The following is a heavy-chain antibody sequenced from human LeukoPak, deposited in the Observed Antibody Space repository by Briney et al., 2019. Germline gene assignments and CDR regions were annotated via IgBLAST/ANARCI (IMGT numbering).Heavy chain of an antibody. V-gene: IGHV1-46*01. Sequence: ASVKVSCKASGYTFTSYYMHWVRQAPGQGLEWMGIINPSGGSTSYAQKFQGRVTMTRDMSTSTVYMELSSLRSEDTAVYYCARDPRAGNSSGWYDYYYYYMDVWGKGTTVTVSS. CDR2: INPSGGST. CDR1: GYTFTSYY. J-gene: IGHJ6*03. CDR3: ARDPRAGNSSGWYDYYYYYMDV. D-gene: IGHD6-19*01.